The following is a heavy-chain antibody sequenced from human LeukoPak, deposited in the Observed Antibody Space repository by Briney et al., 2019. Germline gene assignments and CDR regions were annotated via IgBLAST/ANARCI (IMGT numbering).Heavy chain of an antibody. D-gene: IGHD6-13*01. Sequence: SVTLSLTCAVYGGSFSGYYWSWIRQPPGKGLEWIGEINHSGSTNYNPSLKSRVTISVDTSKNQFSLKLSSVTAADTAVYYCARDRAAAGNYFDYWGQGTLVTVSS. V-gene: IGHV4-34*01. CDR1: GGSFSGYY. CDR3: ARDRAAAGNYFDY. J-gene: IGHJ4*02. CDR2: INHSGST.